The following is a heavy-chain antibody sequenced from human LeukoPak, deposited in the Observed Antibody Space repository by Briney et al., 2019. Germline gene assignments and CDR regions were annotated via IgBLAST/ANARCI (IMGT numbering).Heavy chain of an antibody. CDR3: ARSIAAAGHFDY. V-gene: IGHV1-2*02. Sequence: ASVKVSCKASGYTFTGYYMHWVRQAPGQGLEWMGWINPNSGGTNYAQKFQGRVTMTRDTSISTAYMELSRLRSDDTAVYYCARSIAAAGHFDYWGHGTLVTVSS. CDR1: GYTFTGYY. D-gene: IGHD6-13*01. CDR2: INPNSGGT. J-gene: IGHJ4*01.